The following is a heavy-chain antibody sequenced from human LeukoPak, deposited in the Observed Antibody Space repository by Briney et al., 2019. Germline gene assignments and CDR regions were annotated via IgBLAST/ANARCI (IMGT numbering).Heavy chain of an antibody. V-gene: IGHV3-30-3*01. J-gene: IGHJ4*02. CDR3: ARDTTNSGYDFIFDY. D-gene: IGHD5-12*01. Sequence: GGSLRLSCAASGFTFSSYAMHWVRQAPGKGLEWVAVISYDGSNKYYADSVKGRFTTSRDNSKNTLYLQMNSLRAEDTAVYYCARDTTNSGYDFIFDYWGQGTLVTVSS. CDR1: GFTFSSYA. CDR2: ISYDGSNK.